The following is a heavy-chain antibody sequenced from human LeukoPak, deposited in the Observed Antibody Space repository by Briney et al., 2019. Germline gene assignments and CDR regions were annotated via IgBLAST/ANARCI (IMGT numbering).Heavy chain of an antibody. D-gene: IGHD3-3*01. Sequence: SVKVSCKASGGTFSSYAISWVRQAPGQGLEWMGGIIPIFGTANYAQKFQGRVTITADESTSTAYMELSSLRSEDTAVYYCAREGVYDFWSGYNYWGQGTLVTVSS. J-gene: IGHJ4*02. CDR3: AREGVYDFWSGYNY. CDR2: IIPIFGTA. CDR1: GGTFSSYA. V-gene: IGHV1-69*13.